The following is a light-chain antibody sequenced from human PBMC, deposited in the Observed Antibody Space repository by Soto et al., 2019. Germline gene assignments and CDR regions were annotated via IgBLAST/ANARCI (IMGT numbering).Light chain of an antibody. CDR1: SSDVGGYNY. V-gene: IGLV2-14*01. J-gene: IGLJ3*02. CDR2: EVS. CDR3: SSYTGTSTLV. Sequence: SALSQPASVSGSPGQSITISCAGTSSDVGGYNYVSWYQQHPGKAPKLMISEVSNRPSGVSNHFSGSKSGNTASLTISGLQAEDEADYYCSSYTGTSTLVFGGGTQLTVL.